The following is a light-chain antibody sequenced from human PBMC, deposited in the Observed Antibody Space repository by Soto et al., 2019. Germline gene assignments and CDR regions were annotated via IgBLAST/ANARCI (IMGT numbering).Light chain of an antibody. V-gene: IGKV1-5*01. J-gene: IGKJ1*01. CDR2: DVS. Sequence: DIPMTQSPSTLSASVGDRVTITCRASQSITGWLAWYQQKPGKAPKLLIYDVSNLEGGVPSRFSGSGSGTEFTLTSSSLQPDDFATYHFQQYKNYPWTFGQGTKVEIK. CDR3: QQYKNYPWT. CDR1: QSITGW.